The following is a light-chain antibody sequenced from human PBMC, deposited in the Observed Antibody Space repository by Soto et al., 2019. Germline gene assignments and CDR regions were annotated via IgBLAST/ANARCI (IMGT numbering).Light chain of an antibody. V-gene: IGKV1-16*02. Sequence: DIQMTQSPSSLSASVGDRVTITCRASQDINHYLSWFQQKPGQAPRSLIYAASTLQSGVQSKFSGSGSGTDFTLTISSLQPEDSATYYCQQYSRYPVTFGQGTRLEIK. CDR2: AAS. CDR3: QQYSRYPVT. J-gene: IGKJ5*01. CDR1: QDINHY.